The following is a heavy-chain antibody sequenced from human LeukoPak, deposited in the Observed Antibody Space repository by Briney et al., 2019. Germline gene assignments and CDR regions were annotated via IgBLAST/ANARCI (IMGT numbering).Heavy chain of an antibody. J-gene: IGHJ5*02. CDR1: GYTFTSYY. Sequence: GASVKVSCKASGYTFTSYYMHWVRQAPGQGLEWMGIINPSGGSTSYAQKFQGRVTMTRDTSTSTVYMELSSLRSEDTAVYYCARDIRAAAGTEGGTDPWGQGTLVTVSS. CDR3: ARDIRAAAGTEGGTDP. CDR2: INPSGGST. V-gene: IGHV1-46*01. D-gene: IGHD6-13*01.